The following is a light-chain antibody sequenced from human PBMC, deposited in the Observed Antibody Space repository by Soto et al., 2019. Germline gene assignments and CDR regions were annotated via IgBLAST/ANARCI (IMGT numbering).Light chain of an antibody. CDR1: SSDVGGYNN. CDR2: DVS. Sequence: QSALTQPASVSGSPGQSITISCNGTSSDVGGYNNVSWYQQHPGKAPKLMIYDVSNRPSVVPNRFSGSKSGNTASLTISGLQAEDEADYYCSSYTSSRTPDVFGTGTKVTVL. J-gene: IGLJ1*01. V-gene: IGLV2-14*01. CDR3: SSYTSSRTPDV.